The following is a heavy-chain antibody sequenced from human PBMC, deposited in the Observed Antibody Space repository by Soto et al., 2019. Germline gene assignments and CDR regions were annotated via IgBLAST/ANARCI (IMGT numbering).Heavy chain of an antibody. V-gene: IGHV2-5*02. CDR2: ILWDDDK. D-gene: IGHD6-13*01. CDR3: VHVTFTRDSTNWAYNWFDP. Sequence: ITLKASGPTLVKPTQTLTVTCTFSGFSITTSGVGVGWIRQPPGKPLEWLAHILWDDDKRYRPSQKSRITITKNTYKDQVFRTMTSMDPVDTATYYCVHVTFTRDSTNWAYNWFDPWGQGTLVTVSS. J-gene: IGHJ5*02. CDR1: GFSITTSGVG.